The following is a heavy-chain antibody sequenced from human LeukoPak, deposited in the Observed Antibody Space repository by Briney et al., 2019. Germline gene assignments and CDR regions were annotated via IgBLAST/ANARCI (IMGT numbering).Heavy chain of an antibody. Sequence: GGSLRLSCAASGFSFSSYAMNWVRQAPGKGLEWVSIIFGNGDTTYYADSVKGRFTVSRDNSKDTLYLQMNDLRPDDTAIYYCAKRNTMVRGGPCFDYWGQGLLVTVSA. V-gene: IGHV3-23*01. D-gene: IGHD3-10*01. CDR3: AKRNTMVRGGPCFDY. J-gene: IGHJ4*02. CDR2: IFGNGDTT. CDR1: GFSFSSYA.